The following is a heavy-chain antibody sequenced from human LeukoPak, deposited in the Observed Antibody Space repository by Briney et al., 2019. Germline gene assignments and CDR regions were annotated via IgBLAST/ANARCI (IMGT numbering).Heavy chain of an antibody. D-gene: IGHD6-19*01. J-gene: IGHJ1*01. CDR1: GDSVSSNSAA. CDR2: TYYRSKWYN. Sequence: SQTLSLTCAISGDSVSSNSAAWTWIRQSPSRGLEWLGRTYYRSKWYNDYAVSVKSRITLSPDTPKNQFSLHLSSVTPEDTAVYYCARVVAGAVQYWGQGTLVTVSS. CDR3: ARVVAGAVQY. V-gene: IGHV6-1*01.